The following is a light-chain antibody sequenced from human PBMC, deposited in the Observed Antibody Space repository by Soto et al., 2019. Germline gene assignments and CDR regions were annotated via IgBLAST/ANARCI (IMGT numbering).Light chain of an antibody. CDR1: SSNIGTSS. CDR2: TTN. Sequence: QSVLTQPHSASGTPGQRVTISCSGSSSNIGTSSVHWFQQLPGTAPKLLISTTNQRPSGVPERFSGSKSGTSASLAISGLQSEDEADYYCAAWDERLNGHVFGTGTKVTVL. J-gene: IGLJ1*01. CDR3: AAWDERLNGHV. V-gene: IGLV1-44*01.